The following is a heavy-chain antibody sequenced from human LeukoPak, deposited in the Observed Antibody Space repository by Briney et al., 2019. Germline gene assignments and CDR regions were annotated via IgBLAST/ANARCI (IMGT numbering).Heavy chain of an antibody. Sequence: GESLKISCKGSGYTFTNYWITWVRQMPGKRLEGMGSIDPSDSYTNYSPSFQGHVTISADKSVSTAYLQWSSLKASDTAMYYCARFLFDGNSRCFDYWGQGTLVTVSS. D-gene: IGHD4-23*01. J-gene: IGHJ4*02. CDR2: IDPSDSYT. CDR1: GYTFTNYW. CDR3: ARFLFDGNSRCFDY. V-gene: IGHV5-10-1*01.